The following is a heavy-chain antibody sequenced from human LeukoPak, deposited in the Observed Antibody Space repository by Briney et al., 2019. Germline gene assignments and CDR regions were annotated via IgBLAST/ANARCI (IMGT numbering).Heavy chain of an antibody. J-gene: IGHJ4*02. V-gene: IGHV3-30-3*01. CDR1: GFTFSSYA. Sequence: PGGSLRLSCAASGFTFSSYAMHWVRQAPGKGLEWVAVISYDGSNKYYADSVKGRFTISRDNSKNTLYLQMNSLRAEDTAVYYCARVSPAQYYDILTGYYNRYGNEGYWGQGTLVTVSS. CDR3: ARVSPAQYYDILTGYYNRYGNEGY. CDR2: ISYDGSNK. D-gene: IGHD3-9*01.